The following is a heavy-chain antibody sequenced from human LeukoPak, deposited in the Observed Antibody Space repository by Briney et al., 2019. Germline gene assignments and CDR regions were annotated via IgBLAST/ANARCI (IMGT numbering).Heavy chain of an antibody. Sequence: GGSLRLSCAASAASGFSFRSFAINWVRQAPGKGLEWVAFISYRGDTMYYADSVRGRFTISRDNAMSSLYLQMNSLRDDDTAVYYCARGETAVTSYLHFWGQGTLVTVSS. CDR1: GFSFRSFA. CDR3: ARGETAVTSYLHF. J-gene: IGHJ4*02. V-gene: IGHV3-48*02. D-gene: IGHD4-17*01. CDR2: ISYRGDTM.